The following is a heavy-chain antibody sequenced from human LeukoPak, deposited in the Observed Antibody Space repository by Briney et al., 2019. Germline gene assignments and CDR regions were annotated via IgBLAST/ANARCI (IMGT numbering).Heavy chain of an antibody. Sequence: GGSLRLSCAASGFTFSDYTMNWVRQAPGKGLEWVSSISVSSTYIYYADSVKGRFTISRDNAKNSLSLQMNSLRAEDTAVYYCARVRSPGQQLPYDAFDIWGQGTMVTVSS. D-gene: IGHD6-13*01. CDR1: GFTFSDYT. J-gene: IGHJ3*02. V-gene: IGHV3-21*01. CDR2: ISVSSTYI. CDR3: ARVRSPGQQLPYDAFDI.